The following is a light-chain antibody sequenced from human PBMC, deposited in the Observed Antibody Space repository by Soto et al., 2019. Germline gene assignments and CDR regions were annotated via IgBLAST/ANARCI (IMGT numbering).Light chain of an antibody. CDR3: RSYTSSSTVV. V-gene: IGLV2-14*01. Sequence: QSALTQPASVSGSPGQSITISCTGTSSDVGGYNYVSWYQQHPGKAPKLMIYDVSNRPSGVSNRFSGSKSGNTASLTISGLQAEDGADYYCRSYTSSSTVVFGGGTKPTVL. CDR1: SSDVGGYNY. J-gene: IGLJ2*01. CDR2: DVS.